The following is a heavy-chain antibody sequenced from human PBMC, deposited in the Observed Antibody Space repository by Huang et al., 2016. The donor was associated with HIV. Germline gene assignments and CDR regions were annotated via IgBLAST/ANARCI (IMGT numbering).Heavy chain of an antibody. V-gene: IGHV4-34*01. CDR3: ARGQGGYYYYYMDV. CDR1: GGSFSGYY. Sequence: QVQLQQWGAGLLRPSETLSLTCAVSGGSFSGYYGTWFSQPPGKGLEWSGEINHSEGTNYNPSLKCLFTFSVGTSRNQFSLTLTSVTAAETAVYYCARGQGGYYYYYMDVWGKGTTVTVSS. CDR2: INHSEGT. J-gene: IGHJ6*03.